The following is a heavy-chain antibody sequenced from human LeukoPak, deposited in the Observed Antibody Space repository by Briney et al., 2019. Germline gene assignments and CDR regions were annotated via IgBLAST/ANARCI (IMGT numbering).Heavy chain of an antibody. D-gene: IGHD5-18*01. CDR3: TREGGGYSYDY. CDR1: GFTLGDYA. J-gene: IGHJ4*02. CDR2: IRIKAYGGTT. Sequence: GSLRLSRTASGFTLGDYALSWFRPAPGKGPEWVGFIRIKAYGGTTYSAASVKGRLTISRDDSKSIAYLQVDSLRTEDTAVYYCTREGGGYSYDYWGQGTLVTVSS. V-gene: IGHV3-49*03.